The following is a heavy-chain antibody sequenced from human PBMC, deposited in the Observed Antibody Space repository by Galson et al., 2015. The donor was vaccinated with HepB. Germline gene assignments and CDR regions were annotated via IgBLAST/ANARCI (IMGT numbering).Heavy chain of an antibody. V-gene: IGHV3-30*18. Sequence: SLRLSCAASGFTFSNYGMHWVRQAPGKGLEWVAVISYDGSNKYYADSVKGRFTISRANSKNTLYLQMTSLRAEDTALYYCAKDPYLYSALAGTMAGFDYWGQGTLVTVSS. D-gene: IGHD6-19*01. J-gene: IGHJ4*02. CDR3: AKDPYLYSALAGTMAGFDY. CDR2: ISYDGSNK. CDR1: GFTFSNYG.